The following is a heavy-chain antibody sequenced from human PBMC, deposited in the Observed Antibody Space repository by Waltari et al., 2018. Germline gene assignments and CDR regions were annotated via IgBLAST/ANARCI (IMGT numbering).Heavy chain of an antibody. CDR3: ARENRRFTIFGEVIKVPYYFDY. CDR1: GFTFSSYW. J-gene: IGHJ4*02. CDR2: IKQDGSEK. V-gene: IGHV3-7*01. Sequence: EVQLVESGGGLVQPGGSLRLSCAASGFTFSSYWMSWVRQAPGKGLEWVANIKQDGSEKYYVDSVKGRFTISRDNAKNSLYLQMNSLRAEDTAVYYCARENRRFTIFGEVIKVPYYFDYWGQGTLVTVSS. D-gene: IGHD3-3*01.